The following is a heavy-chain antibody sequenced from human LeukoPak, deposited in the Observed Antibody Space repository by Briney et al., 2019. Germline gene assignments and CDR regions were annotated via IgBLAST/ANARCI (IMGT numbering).Heavy chain of an antibody. Sequence: GGSLRLSCAASGFTFSSYGMHWVRQAPGKGLEWVAFIRYDGSNKYYADSVEGRFTISRDNSKNTLYLRMNSLRAEDTAVYYCATAPGLLAQDYWGQGTLVTVSS. D-gene: IGHD2-8*02. V-gene: IGHV3-30*02. CDR2: IRYDGSNK. CDR1: GFTFSSYG. CDR3: ATAPGLLAQDY. J-gene: IGHJ4*02.